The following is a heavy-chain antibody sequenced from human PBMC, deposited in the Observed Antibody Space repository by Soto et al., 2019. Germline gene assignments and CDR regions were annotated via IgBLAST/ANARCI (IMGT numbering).Heavy chain of an antibody. CDR1: GGSISSGGYY. J-gene: IGHJ6*02. V-gene: IGHV4-31*03. CDR3: ASSMALYQLLSYYYYYGMDV. Sequence: SETLSLTCTVSGGSISSGGYYWSWIRQHPGKGLEWIGYIYYSGSTYYNPSLKSRVTISVDTSKNQFSLKLSSVTAADTAVYYCASSMALYQLLSYYYYYGMDVWGQGTTVTVSS. CDR2: IYYSGST. D-gene: IGHD2-2*01.